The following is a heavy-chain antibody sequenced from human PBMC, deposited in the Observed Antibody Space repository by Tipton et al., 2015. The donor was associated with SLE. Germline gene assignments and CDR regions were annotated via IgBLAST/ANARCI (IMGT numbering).Heavy chain of an antibody. V-gene: IGHV3-23*01. Sequence: GSLRLSCATSGFTFSSYALCWVRRAPGKGLEWVSAISGGGGSIYYADFVKGRFSISIDKSKKTLFLQMNSLRVDDTATYYCAKFEKTTDFYLDSWRQGTLVSVSS. CDR2: ISGGGGSI. D-gene: IGHD1/OR15-1a*01. CDR1: GFTFSSYA. J-gene: IGHJ4*02. CDR3: AKFEKTTDFYLDS.